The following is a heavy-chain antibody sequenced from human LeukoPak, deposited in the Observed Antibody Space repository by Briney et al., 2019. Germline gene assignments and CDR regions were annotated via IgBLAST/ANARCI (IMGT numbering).Heavy chain of an antibody. V-gene: IGHV3-9*01. Sequence: GGSLRLSCVASGFMFEDYGMHWVRQVPGKGLEWDSGISWNSNTRVYAESVKGRFTISRDNAKHSLDLQMISLRAEDTALYYCVKDADFWSGLDCWGQGTLVTVSS. J-gene: IGHJ4*02. CDR1: GFMFEDYG. CDR2: ISWNSNTR. D-gene: IGHD3-3*01. CDR3: VKDADFWSGLDC.